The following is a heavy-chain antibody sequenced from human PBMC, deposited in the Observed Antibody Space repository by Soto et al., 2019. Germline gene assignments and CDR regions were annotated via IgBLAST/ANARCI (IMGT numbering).Heavy chain of an antibody. J-gene: IGHJ5*02. Sequence: QVQLVESGGGVVQPGRSPRLSCAASGFTFSNYGMHWVRQAPGKGLEWVAVIWYDGSNKYYADSVKGRFTISRDNSKNTLYLQMNSLRAEDTAVYYCARDRGLLWFGELSPDWFDPWGQGTLVTVSS. CDR2: IWYDGSNK. CDR1: GFTFSNYG. V-gene: IGHV3-33*01. CDR3: ARDRGLLWFGELSPDWFDP. D-gene: IGHD3-10*01.